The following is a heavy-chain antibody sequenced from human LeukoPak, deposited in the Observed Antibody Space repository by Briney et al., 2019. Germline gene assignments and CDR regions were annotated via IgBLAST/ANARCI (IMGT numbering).Heavy chain of an antibody. V-gene: IGHV3-30*04. CDR1: GFTFSRYA. CDR2: ISYDGSNN. CDR3: ARGVIVALGLPIDY. Sequence: PGGSLRLSCAASGFTFSRYAMHWVRQAPGKGLGWVAVISYDGSNNYYADSVKGRFTISRDNSKNTLYLQMNSLRAEDTAVYYCARGVIVALGLPIDYWGQGTLVTVSS. D-gene: IGHD5-12*01. J-gene: IGHJ4*02.